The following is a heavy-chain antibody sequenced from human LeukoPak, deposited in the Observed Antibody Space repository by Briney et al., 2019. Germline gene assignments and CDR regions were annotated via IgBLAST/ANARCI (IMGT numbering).Heavy chain of an antibody. CDR1: GFTFSSFA. CDR2: ISGSGGST. Sequence: PGGSLRLSCAASGFTFSSFAMSWVRQAPGKGLEWVSAISGSGGSTYYADSVKGRFTIPRDNSKNTLYLQMNSLRAEDTAVYYCAKARIQGGWFDPWGQGTLVTVSS. J-gene: IGHJ5*02. CDR3: AKARIQGGWFDP. D-gene: IGHD1-26*01. V-gene: IGHV3-23*01.